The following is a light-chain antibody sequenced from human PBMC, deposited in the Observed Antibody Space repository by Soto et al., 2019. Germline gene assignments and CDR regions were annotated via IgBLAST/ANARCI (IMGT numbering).Light chain of an antibody. Sequence: DFEMTQSPSSLSAFVLYRFTITCRASQSIGTFLSWYQQKSGRAPKLLIYAASSLQIGVPSRFSGSGSGTNFTLTISSLQPEDFATYFCQQNYDTPITFGQGTRLEIK. V-gene: IGKV1-39*01. CDR3: QQNYDTPIT. CDR2: AAS. CDR1: QSIGTF. J-gene: IGKJ5*01.